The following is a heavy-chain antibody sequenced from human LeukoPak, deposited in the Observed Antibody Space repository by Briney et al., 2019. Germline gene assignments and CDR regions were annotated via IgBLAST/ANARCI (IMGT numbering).Heavy chain of an antibody. J-gene: IGHJ3*02. CDR3: AKPKGICSGGTCYMADAFDI. V-gene: IGHV3-23*01. Sequence: GGSLRLSCAASGFTFSSYAMSWVRQAPGKGLEWGSAINGSGGSTYYADSVKGRFTISRDNSNNMLWLNMNSLRAEDTAVYYCAKPKGICSGGTCYMADAFDIWGQGTVVTVSS. D-gene: IGHD2-15*01. CDR1: GFTFSSYA. CDR2: INGSGGST.